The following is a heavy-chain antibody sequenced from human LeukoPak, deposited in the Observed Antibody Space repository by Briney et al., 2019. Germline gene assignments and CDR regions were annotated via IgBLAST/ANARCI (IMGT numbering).Heavy chain of an antibody. V-gene: IGHV3-7*01. CDR2: IKQDGSEK. Sequence: GGSLRLSCAASGFTFSSYWMSWVRQAPGKGLEWVANIKQDGSEKYYVDSVKGRFTISRDNAKNSLYLQMNSLRAEDTAVYYCAREDIVVVVAATRGHWFDPWGQGTLVTVSS. CDR3: AREDIVVVVAATRGHWFDP. D-gene: IGHD2-15*01. J-gene: IGHJ5*02. CDR1: GFTFSSYW.